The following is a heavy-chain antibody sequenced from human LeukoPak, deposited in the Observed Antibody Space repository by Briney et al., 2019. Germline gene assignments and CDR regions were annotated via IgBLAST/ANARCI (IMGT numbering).Heavy chain of an antibody. CDR3: TRLSEYASSVYFDY. J-gene: IGHJ4*02. CDR1: GFTFSDSA. V-gene: IGHV3-73*01. CDR2: IRGKANSYAT. Sequence: QSGGSLRLSCAASGFTFSDSAVHWVRQASGKGLEWVGRIRGKANSYATAYVESVKGRFTISRDDSENTAYLQMNSLKAEDTAVYFCTRLSEYASSVYFDYWGPGTLVTVSS. D-gene: IGHD6-13*01.